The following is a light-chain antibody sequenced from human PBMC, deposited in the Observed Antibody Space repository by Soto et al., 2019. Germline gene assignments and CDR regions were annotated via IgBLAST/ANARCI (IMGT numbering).Light chain of an antibody. CDR3: SSYTSSSKVI. Sequence: QSALTQPASVSRSPGQSITISCTGTSSDVGGHNFVSWYQQHPGKAPKLMISEVSNRPSGVSNRFSGSKSGNTASLTISGLQAEDEADYYCSSYTSSSKVIFGGGTKVTVL. CDR2: EVS. J-gene: IGLJ2*01. CDR1: SSDVGGHNF. V-gene: IGLV2-14*01.